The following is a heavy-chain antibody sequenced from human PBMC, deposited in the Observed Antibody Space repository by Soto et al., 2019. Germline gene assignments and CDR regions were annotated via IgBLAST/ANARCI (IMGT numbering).Heavy chain of an antibody. J-gene: IGHJ4*02. CDR2: IYYSGST. D-gene: IGHD3-22*01. Sequence: PSETLSLTCTVSGGSISSYYLSWIRQPPGKGLEWIGYIYYSGSTNYNPSLKSRVTLSVDTSKNQFSLKLSSVTAADTAVYYCASEHNTSGYYSSPEYYFDYWGQGTLVTVSS. CDR3: ASEHNTSGYYSSPEYYFDY. CDR1: GGSISSYY. V-gene: IGHV4-59*01.